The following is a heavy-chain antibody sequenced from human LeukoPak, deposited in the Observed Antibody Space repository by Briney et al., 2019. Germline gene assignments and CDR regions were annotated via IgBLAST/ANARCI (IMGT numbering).Heavy chain of an antibody. D-gene: IGHD6-25*01. CDR2: IDQSGRT. CDR1: GESFSGYY. Sequence: SETLSLTCNVDGESFSGYYWSWIRQSPGKGLEWIGEIDQSGRTTYDASLESRVTISVDKSKDQFSLRLTSVTAADTGVYYCATSSGIYYYYRGPDVWGQGTTVTVSS. J-gene: IGHJ6*02. CDR3: ATSSGIYYYYRGPDV. V-gene: IGHV4-34*01.